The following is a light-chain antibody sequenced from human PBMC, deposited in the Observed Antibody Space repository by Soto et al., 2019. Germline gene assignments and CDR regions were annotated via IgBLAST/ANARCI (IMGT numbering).Light chain of an antibody. J-gene: IGKJ3*01. V-gene: IGKV1-16*01. CDR1: QDISNY. Sequence: DIQMTQSSSSLSASVGDRVTITCRASQDISNYLAWFQQKLGKAPKSLIYEASSLQSGVPSRFSGSGSGTDFTLTISSLQPEDFATYYCQQYSSAPFTFGPGTKVDIK. CDR3: QQYSSAPFT. CDR2: EAS.